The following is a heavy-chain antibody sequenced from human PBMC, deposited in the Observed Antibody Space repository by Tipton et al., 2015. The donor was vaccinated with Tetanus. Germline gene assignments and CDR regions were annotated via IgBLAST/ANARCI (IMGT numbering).Heavy chain of an antibody. J-gene: IGHJ4*02. CDR1: GFTFRGYA. CDR2: ISEDGGTT. D-gene: IGHD3-16*01. V-gene: IGHV3-30*04. CDR3: ASWAGDQGPWVY. Sequence: SLRLSCAASGFTFRGYAVHWVRQPPGRGLEWVALISEDGGTTVYADSLKGRFTISRDNSENILYLQMNSLRAEDTAMYYCASWAGDQGPWVYWGQGTLVTVSS.